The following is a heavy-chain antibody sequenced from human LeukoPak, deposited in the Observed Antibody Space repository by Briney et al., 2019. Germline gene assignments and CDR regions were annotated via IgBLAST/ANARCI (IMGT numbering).Heavy chain of an antibody. CDR1: GYTFTDYY. D-gene: IGHD6-19*01. CDR3: ARDHGLDEGYFDY. J-gene: IGHJ4*02. CDR2: INPNSGGT. Sequence: GASVKVSCKASGYTFTDYYMHWVRQSPGQGLEWMGWINPNSGGTNYAQKFQGRVTMTRDTSISTAYMELSRLRSDDTAVYYCARDHGLDEGYFDYWGQEPLVTVPS. V-gene: IGHV1-2*02.